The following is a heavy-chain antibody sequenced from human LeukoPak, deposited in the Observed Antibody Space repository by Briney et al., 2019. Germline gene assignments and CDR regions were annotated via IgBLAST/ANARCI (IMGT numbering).Heavy chain of an antibody. CDR3: AKASSSGWYYYFDY. Sequence: GGSLRLSCAASGFTFSSYAMSWVRQAQGKGLEWVSAISGSGGSTYYADSVKGRFTISRDNSKNTLYLQMNSLRAEDTAVYYCAKASSSGWYYYFDYWGQGTLVTVSS. D-gene: IGHD6-19*01. CDR2: ISGSGGST. CDR1: GFTFSSYA. J-gene: IGHJ4*02. V-gene: IGHV3-23*01.